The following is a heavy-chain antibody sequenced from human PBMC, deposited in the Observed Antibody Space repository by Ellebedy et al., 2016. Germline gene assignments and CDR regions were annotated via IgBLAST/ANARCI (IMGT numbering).Heavy chain of an antibody. Sequence: GESLKISCAASGFTFSSYGMHWVRQAPGKGLEWVAVISYDGSNKYYADSVKGRFTISRDNSKNTLYLQMNSLRGEDTAVYYCAKGASGGTWVRGGHFDYWGQGTLVTVSS. D-gene: IGHD3-16*01. J-gene: IGHJ4*02. CDR2: ISYDGSNK. V-gene: IGHV3-30*18. CDR3: AKGASGGTWVRGGHFDY. CDR1: GFTFSSYG.